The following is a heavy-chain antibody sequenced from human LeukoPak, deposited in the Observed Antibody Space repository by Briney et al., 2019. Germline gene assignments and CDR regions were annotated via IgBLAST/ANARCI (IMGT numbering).Heavy chain of an antibody. CDR2: IWYDGSNK. CDR1: GFTFSSYG. J-gene: IGHJ4*02. D-gene: IGHD5-18*01. V-gene: IGHV3-33*01. Sequence: QSGRSLRLSCAASGFTFSSYGMHWVRQAPGKGLEWVAVIWYDGSNKYYADSVKGRFTISRDNSKNTLYLQMNSLRAEDTAVYYGAVCGRYRVPLLDFECWGQGTLVTVSS. CDR3: AVCGRYRVPLLDFEC.